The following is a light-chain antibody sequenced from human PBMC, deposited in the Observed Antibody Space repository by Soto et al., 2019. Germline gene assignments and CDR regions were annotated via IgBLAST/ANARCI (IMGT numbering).Light chain of an antibody. CDR2: DVS. Sequence: QSALTQPASVSGSPGQSITISCTGTSSDVGCYNYVSWYQQHPGKAPKLMIYDVSNRPSGVSNRFSGSKSGNTASLTISGLQAEDEADYYCSSYTSSSRYVFGTGTKVTVL. V-gene: IGLV2-14*01. J-gene: IGLJ1*01. CDR3: SSYTSSSRYV. CDR1: SSDVGCYNY.